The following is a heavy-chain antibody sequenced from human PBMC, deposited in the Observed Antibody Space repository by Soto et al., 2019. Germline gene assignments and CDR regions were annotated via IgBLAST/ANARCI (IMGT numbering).Heavy chain of an antibody. V-gene: IGHV5-51*01. CDR2: IYPGDSST. D-gene: IGHD5-18*01. CDR1: GYSFTNYW. J-gene: IGHJ6*03. CDR3: ARLYTSGSPIPYYYYMDV. Sequence: PGESLKISCKGSGYSFTNYWIGWVRQMPGKGLEWMGIIYPGDSSTRYSPSFQGQVTFSADKSITTAYLQWSSLKASDTAMYYCARLYTSGSPIPYYYYMDVWAKGTTVTVSS.